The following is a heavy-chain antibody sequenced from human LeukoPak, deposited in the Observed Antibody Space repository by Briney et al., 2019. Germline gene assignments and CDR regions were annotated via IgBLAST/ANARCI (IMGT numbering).Heavy chain of an antibody. V-gene: IGHV1-69*13. CDR2: IIPIFGTA. CDR1: GGTFSSYA. CDR3: ARAPAFLLWFGELLGAFDI. Sequence: SVKVSCKASGGTFSSYAIGWVRQAPGQGLEWMGGIIPIFGTANYAQKFQGRVTITADESTSTAYMELSSLRSEDTAVYYCARAPAFLLWFGELLGAFDIWGQGTMVTVSS. J-gene: IGHJ3*02. D-gene: IGHD3-10*01.